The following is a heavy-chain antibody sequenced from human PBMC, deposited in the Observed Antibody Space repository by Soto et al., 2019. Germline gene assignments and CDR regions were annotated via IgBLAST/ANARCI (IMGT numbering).Heavy chain of an antibody. CDR3: ARDGPSRDYYYYGVDV. CDR2: INAGNGNT. Sequence: ASVKVSCKASGYTFTSYAMHWVRQAPGQRLEWMGWINAGNGNTKYSQKFQGRVTITRDTSASTAYMELSSLRSEDTAVYYCARDGPSRDYYYYGVDVWGQGTTVTVSS. CDR1: GYTFTSYA. V-gene: IGHV1-3*01. J-gene: IGHJ6*02.